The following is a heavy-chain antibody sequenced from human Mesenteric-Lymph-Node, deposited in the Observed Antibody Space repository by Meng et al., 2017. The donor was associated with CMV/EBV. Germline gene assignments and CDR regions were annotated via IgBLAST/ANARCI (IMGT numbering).Heavy chain of an antibody. CDR3: ARAPNGPTGY. CDR1: GFTFRDYH. CDR2: ISSSGSTM. J-gene: IGHJ4*02. Sequence: GGSLRLSCAASGFTFRDYHMSWIRQAPGKGLEWVSYISSSGSTMYYADPVRGRFTISRDNAKNSLYLQMNSLRAEDTAVYYCARAPNGPTGYWGQGTLVTVSS. V-gene: IGHV3-11*04. D-gene: IGHD4-17*01.